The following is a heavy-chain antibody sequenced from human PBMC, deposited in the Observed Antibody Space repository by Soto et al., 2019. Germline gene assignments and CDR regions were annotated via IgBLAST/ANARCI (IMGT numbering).Heavy chain of an antibody. V-gene: IGHV4-4*02. D-gene: IGHD2-15*01. CDR3: ARDLDRYCSVTSCHAMDV. Sequence: SETLSLTCVVSGGSIRSTNWWAWVRQTPGKGLEWIGEVYHNGTSNYDPSLKGRATISVDRSKDQVSLRLNSVIDADTAVYYCARDLDRYCSVTSCHAMDVWGQGTPVTV. CDR1: GGSIRSTNW. CDR2: VYHNGTS. J-gene: IGHJ6*02.